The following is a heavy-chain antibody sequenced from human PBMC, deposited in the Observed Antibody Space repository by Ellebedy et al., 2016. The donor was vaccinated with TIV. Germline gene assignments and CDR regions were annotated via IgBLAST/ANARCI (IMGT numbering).Heavy chain of an antibody. CDR3: AGVVIRYYYGMDV. CDR2: INHSGST. J-gene: IGHJ6*02. D-gene: IGHD3-22*01. CDR1: GGSFSGYY. Sequence: MPGGSLRLSCAVYGGSFSGYYWSWIRQPPGKGLEWIGEINHSGSTNYNPSLKSRVTISVDTSKNQFSLKLSSGTAADTAVYYCAGVVIRYYYGMDVWGQGTTVTVSS. V-gene: IGHV4-34*01.